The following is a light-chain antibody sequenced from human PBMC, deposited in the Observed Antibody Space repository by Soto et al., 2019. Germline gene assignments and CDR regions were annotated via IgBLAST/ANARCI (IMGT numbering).Light chain of an antibody. Sequence: MLTQSPGTLSLSEGDRVTLSCRASQSVTSTFLAWYQQKPGQAPRLLIYGTSSRATGIPDRFSGSGSGTEFTLTISRLEPEDFAAYYCHQRYSWGTFGQRTKVDIK. J-gene: IGKJ1*01. V-gene: IGKV3D-20*02. CDR2: GTS. CDR1: QSVTSTF. CDR3: HQRYSWGT.